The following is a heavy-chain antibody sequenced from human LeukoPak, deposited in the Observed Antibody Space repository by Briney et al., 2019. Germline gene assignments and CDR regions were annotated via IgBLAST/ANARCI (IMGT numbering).Heavy chain of an antibody. CDR3: ARGVRYCSSTSCPYYYYYYMDV. V-gene: IGHV4-59*01. CDR1: GGSISSYY. D-gene: IGHD2-2*01. CDR2: IYYSGST. Sequence: PSQTLSLTCTVSGGSISSYYWSWIRQPPGKGLEWIGYIYYSGSTNYNPSLKSRVTISVDTSKNQFSLKLSSVTAADTAVYYCARGVRYCSSTSCPYYYYYYMDVWGKGTTVTVSS. J-gene: IGHJ6*03.